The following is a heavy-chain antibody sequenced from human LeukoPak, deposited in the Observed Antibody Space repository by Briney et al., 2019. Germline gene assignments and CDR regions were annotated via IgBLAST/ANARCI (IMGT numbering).Heavy chain of an antibody. V-gene: IGHV3-30-3*01. D-gene: IGHD3-3*01. Sequence: GGSLRLSCAASGFTFSSYAMHWVRQAPGKGLEWVAVISYDGSNKYCADSVKGRFTISRDNSKSTLYLQMNSLRAEDTAVYYCARGADFLYYFDYWGQGTLVTVSS. CDR1: GFTFSSYA. J-gene: IGHJ4*02. CDR2: ISYDGSNK. CDR3: ARGADFLYYFDY.